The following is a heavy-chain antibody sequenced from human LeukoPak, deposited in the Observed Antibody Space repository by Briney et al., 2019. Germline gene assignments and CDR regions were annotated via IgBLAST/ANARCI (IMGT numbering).Heavy chain of an antibody. CDR2: IYHSGST. Sequence: PSETLSLTCTVSGYSISSGYYWGWIRQPPGKGLEWIGSIYHSGSTYYNPSLKSRATISVDTSKNQFSLKLSSVTAADTAVYYCAREGDCSSTSCYDVGYWGQGTLVTVSS. J-gene: IGHJ4*02. CDR1: GYSISSGYY. D-gene: IGHD2-2*01. CDR3: AREGDCSSTSCYDVGY. V-gene: IGHV4-38-2*02.